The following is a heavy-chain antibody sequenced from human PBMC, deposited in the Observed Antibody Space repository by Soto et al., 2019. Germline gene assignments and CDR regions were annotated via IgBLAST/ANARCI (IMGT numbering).Heavy chain of an antibody. D-gene: IGHD3-3*01. Sequence: QVQLVESGGGVVQPGRSLRLSCAASGFTFSSYAMHWVRQAPGKGLEWAAVISYDGSNKYYADSVKGRFTISRDNSKNTLYLQMNSLRAEDTAVYYCARDRDSIFGVVTPDYWGQGTLVTVSS. V-gene: IGHV3-30-3*01. CDR1: GFTFSSYA. CDR3: ARDRDSIFGVVTPDY. CDR2: ISYDGSNK. J-gene: IGHJ4*02.